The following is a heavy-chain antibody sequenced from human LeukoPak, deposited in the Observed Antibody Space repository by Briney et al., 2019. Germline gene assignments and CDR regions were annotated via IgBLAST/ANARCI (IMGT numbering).Heavy chain of an antibody. CDR1: GFTFSSYA. CDR2: ISSSGGST. V-gene: IGHV3-23*01. Sequence: GGSLRLSCAASGFTFSSYAMSWVRQAPGKGLEWVSAISSSGGSTYYADSVKGRFTISRDNSKNTLYLQMNSLRAEDTAVYYCARMGAAAGVYNWFDPWGQGTLVTVSS. D-gene: IGHD6-25*01. CDR3: ARMGAAAGVYNWFDP. J-gene: IGHJ5*02.